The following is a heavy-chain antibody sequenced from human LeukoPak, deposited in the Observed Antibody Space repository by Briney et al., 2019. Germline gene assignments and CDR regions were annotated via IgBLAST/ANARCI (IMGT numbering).Heavy chain of an antibody. J-gene: IGHJ4*02. CDR1: GFTFSSYG. D-gene: IGHD6-19*01. V-gene: IGHV4-59*01. Sequence: PGGSLRLSCAASGFTFSSYGMTWIRQPPGKGLEWIGYIYYTGSTNYNPSLKSRVTISVDTSKNQFSLKLTSVTAADTAVYYCAREQWLVPHYFDYWGQGTLVTVSS. CDR2: IYYTGST. CDR3: AREQWLVPHYFDY.